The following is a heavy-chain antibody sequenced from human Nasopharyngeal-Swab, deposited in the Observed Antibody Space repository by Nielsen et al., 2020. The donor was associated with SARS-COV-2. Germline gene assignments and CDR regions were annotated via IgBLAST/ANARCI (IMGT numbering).Heavy chain of an antibody. D-gene: IGHD3-9*01. J-gene: IGHJ4*02. V-gene: IGHV3-7*01. CDR2: IKQDGSEK. CDR3: ATENYDILTVGY. CDR1: GFTFSSYW. Sequence: GESLKISCAASGFTFSSYWMSWVRQAPGKGLEWVANIKQDGSEKYYVDSVKGRFTISRDNAKNSLYLQMNSLRAEETAVYYCATENYDILTVGYWGQGTLVTVSS.